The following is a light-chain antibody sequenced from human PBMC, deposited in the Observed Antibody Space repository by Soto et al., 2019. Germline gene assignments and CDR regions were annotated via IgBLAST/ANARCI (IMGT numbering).Light chain of an antibody. V-gene: IGKV3-15*01. CDR3: QQYNNWPRAT. Sequence: EIVMTQSPATLSVSPGQRAALCCRASQSVSRNLAWDQQKPGQAPRLPLYGASTRANGIPARFSGSGSGTEFTLPISSLQSEDFAVYYCQQYNNWPRATFGGGTKVDIK. CDR1: QSVSRN. CDR2: GAS. J-gene: IGKJ4*01.